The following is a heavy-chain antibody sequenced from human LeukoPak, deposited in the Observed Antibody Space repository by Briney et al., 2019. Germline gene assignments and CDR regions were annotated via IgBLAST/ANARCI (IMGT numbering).Heavy chain of an antibody. CDR1: GFTFSSYA. CDR2: ISGSGGNT. V-gene: IGHV3-23*01. D-gene: IGHD1-26*01. Sequence: AGGSLRLSCAASGFTFSSYAMSWVRQAPGKGLEWVSAISGSGGNTYYADSVKGRFTISRDNSKNTLYLQMNSLRAEDTAVYYCAKEGIVGAYYYYMDVWGKGTTVTVSS. CDR3: AKEGIVGAYYYYMDV. J-gene: IGHJ6*03.